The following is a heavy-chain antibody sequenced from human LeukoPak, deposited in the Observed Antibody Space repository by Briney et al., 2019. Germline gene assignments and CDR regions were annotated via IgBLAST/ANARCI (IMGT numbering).Heavy chain of an antibody. CDR2: ISSSGTPI. J-gene: IGHJ4*02. V-gene: IGHV3-48*03. CDR1: GFTFSSYE. D-gene: IGHD2-21*01. Sequence: GGSLRLSCAASGFTFSSYEMNWVRQAPGKGLEWVSYISSSGTPIHYADSVNGRFTISRDNAKNSLFLQMNSLRAEDTAVYYCAREKTACGGDCYDSWGQGTLVTVSS. CDR3: AREKTACGGDCYDS.